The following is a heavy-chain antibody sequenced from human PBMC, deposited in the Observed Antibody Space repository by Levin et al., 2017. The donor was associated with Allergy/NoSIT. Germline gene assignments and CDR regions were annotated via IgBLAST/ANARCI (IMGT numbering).Heavy chain of an antibody. J-gene: IGHJ4*02. CDR3: TRAATGNYISDY. CDR2: SRNKARSYTT. V-gene: IGHV3-72*01. CDR1: GFIFSDYY. D-gene: IGHD4-11*01. Sequence: SCAASGFIFSDYYMDWVRQAPGEGLEWIARSRNKARSYTTEYAASVKDRFSVSRDDSTSSLFLQMNSLKTDDTAVYFCTRAATGNYISDYWGQGTLVTVSS.